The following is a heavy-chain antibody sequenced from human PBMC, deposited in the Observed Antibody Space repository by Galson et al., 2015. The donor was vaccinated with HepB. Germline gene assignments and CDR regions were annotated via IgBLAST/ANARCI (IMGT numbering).Heavy chain of an antibody. J-gene: IGHJ6*02. CDR3: VKDGDQILAWSTRGRYGMDV. V-gene: IGHV3-30*18. CDR2: ISHDGRNK. CDR1: GFSFSGFG. D-gene: IGHD3-3*01. Sequence: SLRLSCAASGFSFSGFGMHWVRQAPGQGLEWVAVISHDGRNKYYADSMKGRLTISRDNSNNTLFLQVNSLRPEDTAKYYCVKDGDQILAWSTRGRYGMDVWGQGTTVTVSS.